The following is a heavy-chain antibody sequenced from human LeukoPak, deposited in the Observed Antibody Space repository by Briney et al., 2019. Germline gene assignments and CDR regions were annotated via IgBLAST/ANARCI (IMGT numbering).Heavy chain of an antibody. D-gene: IGHD1-26*01. CDR1: GGSISSYY. V-gene: IGHV4-59*01. CDR3: AREGVGATRDAFDI. Sequence: PSETLSLTCTVSGGSISSYYWSWIRQPPGTGLEWIGYIYYSGSTNYNPSLKSRVTISVDTSKNQFSLKLSSVTAADTAVYYCAREGVGATRDAFDIWGQGTMVTVSS. CDR2: IYYSGST. J-gene: IGHJ3*02.